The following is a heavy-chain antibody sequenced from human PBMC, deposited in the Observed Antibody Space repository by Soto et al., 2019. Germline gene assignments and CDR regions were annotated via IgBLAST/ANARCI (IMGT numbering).Heavy chain of an antibody. CDR2: ISYDGSNK. V-gene: IGHV3-30-3*01. J-gene: IGHJ4*02. CDR3: ARDLVGRVGGHY. Sequence: GGSLRLSCAASGFTFSSYAMHWVRQAPGKGLEWVAVISYDGSNKYYADSVKGRFTISRDNSKNTLYLQMNSLRAEDTAVYYCARDLVGRVGGHYWGQGTLVTVSS. D-gene: IGHD2-15*01. CDR1: GFTFSSYA.